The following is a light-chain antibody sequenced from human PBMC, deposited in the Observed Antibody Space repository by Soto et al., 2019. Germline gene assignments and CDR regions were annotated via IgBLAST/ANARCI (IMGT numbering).Light chain of an antibody. V-gene: IGKV3-20*01. J-gene: IGKJ1*01. CDR2: GAS. CDR1: QSVSNNY. CDR3: QQYGSSGT. Sequence: EIVLTQSPGTLSLSTGDRATLSCRASQSVSNNYLAWYQQKPGQAPRLLIYGASNRATDIPDRFRGSGSGTEFTLTIRRLEPEAFALYFCQQYGSSGTFGQGTKMEIK.